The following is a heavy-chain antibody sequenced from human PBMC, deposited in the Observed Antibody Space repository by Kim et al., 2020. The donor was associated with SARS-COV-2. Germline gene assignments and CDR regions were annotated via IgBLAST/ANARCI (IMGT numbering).Heavy chain of an antibody. Sequence: GGSLRLSCAASGFTFSSYGMHWVRQAPGKGLEWVAVIWYDGSNKYYADSVKGRFTISRDNSKNTLYLQMNSLRAEDTAVYYCARDIPRRTPGADYWGQGTLVTVSS. CDR2: IWYDGSNK. CDR1: GFTFSSYG. D-gene: IGHD2-21*01. CDR3: ARDIPRRTPGADY. V-gene: IGHV3-33*01. J-gene: IGHJ4*02.